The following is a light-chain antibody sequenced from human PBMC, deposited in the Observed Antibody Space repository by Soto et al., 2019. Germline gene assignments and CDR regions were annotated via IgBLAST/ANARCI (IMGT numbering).Light chain of an antibody. J-gene: IGKJ1*01. CDR2: GAS. V-gene: IGKV3-20*01. CDR3: QQYGSSPWT. Sequence: EIVLTQSPGTLSLSPGESATLSCRASQSVSSSYLAWYQQKPGQAPRLLIYGASSRATGIPDRFSGSGSGTDFTLTISRLEPEDFAGYYCQQYGSSPWTFGQGTKVEIK. CDR1: QSVSSSY.